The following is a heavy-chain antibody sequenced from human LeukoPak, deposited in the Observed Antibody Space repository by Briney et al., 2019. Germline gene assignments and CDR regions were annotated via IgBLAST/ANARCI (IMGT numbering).Heavy chain of an antibody. CDR2: ISSSRTK. CDR3: ARDRSSSTSVDY. J-gene: IGHJ4*02. D-gene: IGHD2-2*01. V-gene: IGHV3-48*04. CDR1: GFTFSSYS. Sequence: GGSLRLSCAASGFTFSSYSMNWVRHAPGEGVEWVSYISSSRTKYYADSVKGRFTISRDNAKNSLYLQMNSLRAEDTAVYYCARDRSSSTSVDYRGQGNLVTVSS.